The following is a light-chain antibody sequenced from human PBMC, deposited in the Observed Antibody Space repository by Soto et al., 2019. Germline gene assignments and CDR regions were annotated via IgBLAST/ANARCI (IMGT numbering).Light chain of an antibody. Sequence: DIQMTQSPSSLSASVGDRFTITCRSSQGIGTDLGWYRQKPGRAPERLIYSTSSLQSGVPSRFSGSGYGTEFTLTISSLQPDDFATYCCQQYNTYSSLTFGGGTKVDIK. V-gene: IGKV1-17*01. CDR2: STS. J-gene: IGKJ4*01. CDR1: QGIGTD. CDR3: QQYNTYSSLT.